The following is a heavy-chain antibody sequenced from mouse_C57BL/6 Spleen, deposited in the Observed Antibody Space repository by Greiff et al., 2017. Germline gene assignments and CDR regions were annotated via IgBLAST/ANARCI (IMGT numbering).Heavy chain of an antibody. CDR3: ARVDYGSSPWDAMDY. Sequence: EVKVEESGPGLVKPSQSLSLTCSVTGYSITSGYYWNWIRQFPGNKLEWMGYISYDGSNNYNPSLKNRISITRDTSKNQFFLKLNSVTTEDTATYYCARVDYGSSPWDAMDYWGQGTSVTVSS. D-gene: IGHD1-1*01. CDR1: GYSITSGYY. CDR2: ISYDGSN. J-gene: IGHJ4*01. V-gene: IGHV3-6*01.